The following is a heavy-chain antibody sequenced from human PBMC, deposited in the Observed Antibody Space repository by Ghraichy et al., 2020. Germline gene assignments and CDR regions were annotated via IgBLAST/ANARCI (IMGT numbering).Heavy chain of an antibody. J-gene: IGHJ6*02. CDR1: GLMFSPNT. V-gene: IGHV3-21*01. CDR2: ISSSTRYI. Sequence: GESLNISCVASGLMFSPNTMNWVRQAPGKGLEWVSSISSSTRYIYYADSLKGRFTISRDNAQNSLYLQMNSLRAEDTAVYYCSRGGGAGTPVLYHMDVWGLGTTVTVSS. CDR3: SRGGGAGTPVLYHMDV. D-gene: IGHD6-19*01.